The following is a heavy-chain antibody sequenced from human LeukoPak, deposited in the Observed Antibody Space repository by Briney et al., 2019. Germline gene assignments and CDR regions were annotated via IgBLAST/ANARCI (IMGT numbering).Heavy chain of an antibody. CDR3: ARALYNGHADVFDY. CDR1: GFSVSSTY. D-gene: IGHD1-26*01. CDR2: IYSGGST. V-gene: IGHV3-66*01. Sequence: GGSLRLSCAASGFSVSSTYMSWVRQAPGKGLEWVSVIYSGGSTHYADSLKGRFTVSRDNSKNTVYLQMDSLRAEDTAVCYCARALYNGHADVFDYWGQGTLVTVSS. J-gene: IGHJ4*02.